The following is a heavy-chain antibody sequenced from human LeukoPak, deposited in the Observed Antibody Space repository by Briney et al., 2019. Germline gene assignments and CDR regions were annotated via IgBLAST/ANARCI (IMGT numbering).Heavy chain of an antibody. V-gene: IGHV3-20*01. CDR2: INWNGGST. CDR3: ARLGYCSGGSCSPGGYYGMDV. CDR1: GFTFDDYG. J-gene: IGHJ6*02. Sequence: GGSLRPSCAASGFTFDDYGMSWVRQAPGKGLEWVSGINWNGGSTGYADSVKGRFTISRDNAKNSLYLQMNSLRAEDTALYHCARLGYCSGGSCSPGGYYGMDVWGQGTTVTVSS. D-gene: IGHD2-15*01.